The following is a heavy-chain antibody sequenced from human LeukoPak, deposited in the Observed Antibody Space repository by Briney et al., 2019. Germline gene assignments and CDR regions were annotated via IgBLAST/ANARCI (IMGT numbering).Heavy chain of an antibody. D-gene: IGHD3/OR15-3a*01. J-gene: IGHJ5*02. CDR1: GYSFTSYW. Sequence: GESLKISCKGSGYSFTSYWIGWVRQKPGKGLEWMGIIYPGDSDTRYSPSFQGQVTISADKSISTAYLQWSSLKASDTAMYYCARRLPGLAAGGNWFDPWGQGTLVTVSS. CDR2: IYPGDSDT. V-gene: IGHV5-51*01. CDR3: ARRLPGLAAGGNWFDP.